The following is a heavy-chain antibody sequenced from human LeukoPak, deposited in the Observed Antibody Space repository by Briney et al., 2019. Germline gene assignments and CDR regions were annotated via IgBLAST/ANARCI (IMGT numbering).Heavy chain of an antibody. V-gene: IGHV4-61*02. CDR3: ARDSTVDAFDI. CDR1: GGSISSGGYY. CDR2: IYTSGST. Sequence: SETLSLTCAVSGGSISSGGYYWSWIRQPAGKGLEWIGRIYTSGSTNYNPSLKSRVTISVDTSKNQFSLKLSSVTAADTAVYYCARDSTVDAFDIWGQGTMVTVSS. D-gene: IGHD4-17*01. J-gene: IGHJ3*02.